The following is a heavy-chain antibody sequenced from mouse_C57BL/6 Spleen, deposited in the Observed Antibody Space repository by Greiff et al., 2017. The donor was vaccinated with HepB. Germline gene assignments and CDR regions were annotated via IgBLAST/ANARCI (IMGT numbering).Heavy chain of an antibody. D-gene: IGHD1-2*01. CDR2: ISSGGDYI. Sequence: VQLKESGEGLVKPGGSLKLSCAASGFTFSSYAMSWVRQTPEKRLEWVAYISSGGDYIYYADTVKGRFTISRDNARNTLYLQMSSLKSEDIAMYYCTRDEDTTASMDYWGQGTSVTVSS. J-gene: IGHJ4*01. CDR1: GFTFSSYA. CDR3: TRDEDTTASMDY. V-gene: IGHV5-9-1*02.